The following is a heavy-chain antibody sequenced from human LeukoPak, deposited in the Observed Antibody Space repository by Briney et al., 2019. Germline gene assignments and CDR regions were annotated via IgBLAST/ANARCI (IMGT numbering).Heavy chain of an antibody. J-gene: IGHJ4*02. Sequence: QPGRSLRLSCTASGFTFGDYAMSWVRQAPGKGLEWVGFIRSKAYGGTTEYAASVKGRFTISRDDSKSIAYLRMNSLKTEDTAVYYCTSVDYWGQGTLVTVSS. CDR3: TSVDY. CDR1: GFTFGDYA. CDR2: IRSKAYGGTT. V-gene: IGHV3-49*04.